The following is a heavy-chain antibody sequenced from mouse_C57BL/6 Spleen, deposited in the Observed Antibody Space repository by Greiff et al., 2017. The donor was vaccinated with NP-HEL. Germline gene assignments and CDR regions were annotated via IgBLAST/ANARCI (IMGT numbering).Heavy chain of an antibody. Sequence: EVQLVESGGGLVQPKGSLKLSCAASGFSFNTYAMNWVRQAPGKGLEWVARIRSKSNNYATYYADSVKDRFTISSDDSESMLYLQMNNLKTEDTAMYYCVRQGYYGSSYYAMDYWGQGTSVTVSS. V-gene: IGHV10-1*01. CDR3: VRQGYYGSSYYAMDY. D-gene: IGHD1-1*01. CDR1: GFSFNTYA. J-gene: IGHJ4*01. CDR2: IRSKSNNYAT.